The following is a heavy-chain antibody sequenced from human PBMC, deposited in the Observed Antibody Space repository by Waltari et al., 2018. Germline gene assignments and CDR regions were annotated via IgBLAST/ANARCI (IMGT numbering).Heavy chain of an antibody. V-gene: IGHV3-53*02. CDR2: IYDGGSS. J-gene: IGHJ6*02. D-gene: IGHD3-16*01. CDR1: GLSATGNY. CDR3: ARVWRNYHYYGMDV. Sequence: EVQLVATGGGLTQPGGSLRLSCSASGLSATGNYISWVRQAPGRGLEWVSTIYDGGSSYYADSVKGRLTISRDNSKNTVYLQMNSLRVDDTAVYYCARVWRNYHYYGMDVWGQGTTVTVSS.